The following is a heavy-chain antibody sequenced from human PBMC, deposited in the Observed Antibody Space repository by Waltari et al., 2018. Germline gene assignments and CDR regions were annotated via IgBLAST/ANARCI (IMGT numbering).Heavy chain of an antibody. CDR2: INHSGST. CDR1: GGSFSGYY. J-gene: IGHJ4*02. D-gene: IGHD6-13*01. CDR3: ARLYSSPLDY. V-gene: IGHV4-34*01. Sequence: QVQLQQWGAGLLKPSETLSLTCAVYGGSFSGYYWSWIRQPPGKGLEWIGEINHSGSTNYSPSLKSRVTISVDTSKNHFSLKRSSVTAADTAVYYGARLYSSPLDYWGQGTLVTVSS.